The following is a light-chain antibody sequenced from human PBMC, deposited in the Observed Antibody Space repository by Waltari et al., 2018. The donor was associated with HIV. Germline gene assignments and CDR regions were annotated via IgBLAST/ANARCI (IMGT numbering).Light chain of an antibody. CDR1: SSNIGSNY. J-gene: IGLJ3*02. V-gene: IGLV1-44*01. Sequence: QSVLTQPPSASGTPGQRVTISCSGSSSNIGSNYVYWYQQLPGTAPKLLIYSNNQGPSGVPDRISGSKSGTSASLAISGLQSVDEADYYCAAWDDSLNAWVFGGGTKLTVL. CDR2: SNN. CDR3: AAWDDSLNAWV.